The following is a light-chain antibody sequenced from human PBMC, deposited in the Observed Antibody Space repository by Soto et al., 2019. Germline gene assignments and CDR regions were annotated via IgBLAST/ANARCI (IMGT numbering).Light chain of an antibody. V-gene: IGKV1-5*03. CDR1: QSISSW. Sequence: DIQMTQSPSTLSASVGDRVTITCRASQSISSWLAWYQQKPGKAPKLLIYKASSLESGVPSRFSGSGSGTEFTLTISILQPDDFATYYCHQYNRYPLTFGQGPKVEIK. CDR3: HQYNRYPLT. CDR2: KAS. J-gene: IGKJ1*01.